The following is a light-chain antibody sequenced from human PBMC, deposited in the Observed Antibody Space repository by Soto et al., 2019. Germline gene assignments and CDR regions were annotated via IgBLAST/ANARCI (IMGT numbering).Light chain of an antibody. CDR3: QQWATLALT. Sequence: EVVLTQSPGTLSLSPGERATLSCRTSQSVSSLYFAWYQQKPGQAPRLLIYDASSRAAGIADRFSGSGSGTDFALTISGLEPEDVAVYCCQQWATLALTFGGGTKVESK. CDR2: DAS. V-gene: IGKV3-20*01. J-gene: IGKJ4*01. CDR1: QSVSSLY.